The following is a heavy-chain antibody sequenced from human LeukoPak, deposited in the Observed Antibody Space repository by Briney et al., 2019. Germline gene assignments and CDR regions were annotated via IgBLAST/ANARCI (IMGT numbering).Heavy chain of an antibody. CDR3: ARGSYSGYDIDY. J-gene: IGHJ4*02. CDR2: IIPNSGGS. V-gene: IGHV1-2*06. CDR1: GYTFTGCF. D-gene: IGHD5-12*01. Sequence: GASVKVSCKASGYTFTGCFMHWVRQAPGQGLEWMGRIIPNSGGSNFAQNFQGRVTMTRDTSISTTYMELSSLRSDDTAVYYCARGSYSGYDIDYWGQGTLVTVS.